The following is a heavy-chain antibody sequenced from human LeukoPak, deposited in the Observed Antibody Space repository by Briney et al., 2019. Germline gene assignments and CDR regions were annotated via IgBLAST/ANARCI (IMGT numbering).Heavy chain of an antibody. V-gene: IGHV3-7*03. J-gene: IGHJ6*02. CDR2: IKQDGSEK. CDR1: GFTFSSYW. CDR3: ARDFGYCSGGSCYPDYYYYGMDV. Sequence: GGSLRLSCAASGFTFSSYWMSWVRRAPGKGREWVANIKQDGSEKYDVDSVKGRFTISRDNAKNSLYLQMNSLRAEDTAVYYCARDFGYCSGGSCYPDYYYYGMDVWGQGTTVTVSS. D-gene: IGHD2-15*01.